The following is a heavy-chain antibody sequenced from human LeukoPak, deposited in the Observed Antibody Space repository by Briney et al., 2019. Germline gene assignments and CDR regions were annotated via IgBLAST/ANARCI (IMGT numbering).Heavy chain of an antibody. CDR3: ARAVTEGGWFDP. V-gene: IGHV1-18*01. J-gene: IGHJ5*02. CDR2: ISAYNGNT. D-gene: IGHD4-17*01. CDR1: GYTFTSYG. Sequence: VASVKVSCRASGYTFTSYGISWVRQAPGRGLEWMGWISAYNGNTNYAQKLQGRVTMTTDTSTNTAYMELRSLRSDDTAVYYCARAVTEGGWFDPWGQGTLVTVSS.